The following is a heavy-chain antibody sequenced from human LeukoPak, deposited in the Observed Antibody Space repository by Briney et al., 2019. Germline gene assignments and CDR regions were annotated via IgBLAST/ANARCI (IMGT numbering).Heavy chain of an antibody. V-gene: IGHV3-15*01. CDR3: TTDRTMKGY. J-gene: IGHJ4*02. Sequence: GGSLRLSRAASGFTFSNAWMAWVRQAPGKGLGWVGRIRSKNDGGTIGYAAPVKDRFTISRDDSKNTLYLQMNSLEIEDTAVYFCTTDRTMKGYWGQGTLVTVSS. CDR2: IRSKNDGGTI. CDR1: GFTFSNAW. D-gene: IGHD3-22*01.